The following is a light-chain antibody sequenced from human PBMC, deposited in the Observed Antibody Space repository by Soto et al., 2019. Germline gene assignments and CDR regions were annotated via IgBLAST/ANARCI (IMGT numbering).Light chain of an antibody. Sequence: AIQMTQSPSSFSASAGDRVTITCRASQGISSYLAWYQQKPGKAHKLLIYAASTLQSGVPSRFSGSGSGTDFTLTISSLQPEDVATYYCQKYNSATQITFGQGTRLEIK. CDR2: AAS. CDR3: QKYNSATQIT. J-gene: IGKJ5*01. V-gene: IGKV1-8*01. CDR1: QGISSY.